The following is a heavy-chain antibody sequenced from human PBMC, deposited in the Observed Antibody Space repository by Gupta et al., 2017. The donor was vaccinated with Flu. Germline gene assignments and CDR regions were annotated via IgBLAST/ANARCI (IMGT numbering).Heavy chain of an antibody. D-gene: IGHD4-4*01. J-gene: IGHJ5*02. CDR2: LKQDGSDQ. V-gene: IGHV3-7*01. Sequence: RHSPGKGLEWVATLKQDGSDQDDVDSVKGRVTISRDSAKNSLYLQMNGLRVEDTAVYYCARGSHDSKYRCFETWGQGTRVTVSS. CDR3: ARGSHDSKYRCFET.